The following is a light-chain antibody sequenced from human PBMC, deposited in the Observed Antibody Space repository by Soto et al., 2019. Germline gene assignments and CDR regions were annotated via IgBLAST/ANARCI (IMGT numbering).Light chain of an antibody. J-gene: IGLJ1*01. CDR3: QSSDDTGNYYL. Sequence: SYELTQAPSVSVSPGQTARITCSGDELSKQYVYWYQQKRGQAPVLVIYKDTERASGIPERFSASSSGTTVTLTISGVRAEDVADYYCQSSDDTGNYYLFGTGTKVTVL. CDR2: KDT. CDR1: ELSKQY. V-gene: IGLV3-25*02.